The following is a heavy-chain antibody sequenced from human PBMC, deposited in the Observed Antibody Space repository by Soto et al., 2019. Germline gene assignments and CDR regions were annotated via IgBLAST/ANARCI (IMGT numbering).Heavy chain of an antibody. D-gene: IGHD3-16*01. CDR2: IRKDGSQD. J-gene: IGHJ3*02. CDR3: TRDANYRDDSAYYDVFDI. V-gene: IGHV3-7*05. Sequence: DVQLTESGGGLVQPGGSLRLYCGASGFSFGSDWMAWVRQAPGKGLEWVANIRKDGSQDHYADSVRGRFSVSRDNAKDSLDLQMNSLRLEDTAVYYCTRDANYRDDSAYYDVFDIWGQGTMVTVSS. CDR1: GFSFGSDW.